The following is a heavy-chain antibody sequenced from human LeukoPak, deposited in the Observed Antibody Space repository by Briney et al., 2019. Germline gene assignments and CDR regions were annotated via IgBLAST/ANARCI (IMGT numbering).Heavy chain of an antibody. CDR3: VRDPNVYGDDWSSDGMDV. J-gene: IGHJ6*02. CDR1: GFTFSTYV. D-gene: IGHD4-17*01. Sequence: PGGSLRLSCAASGFTFSTYVVNWVRQAPGKGLVWVSRIKSDGSRRSYADSVKGRFTISRDNAKNTLFLQMNSLRAEDTGMYYCVRDPNVYGDDWSSDGMDVWGQGTTVSVSS. CDR2: IKSDGSRR. V-gene: IGHV3-74*01.